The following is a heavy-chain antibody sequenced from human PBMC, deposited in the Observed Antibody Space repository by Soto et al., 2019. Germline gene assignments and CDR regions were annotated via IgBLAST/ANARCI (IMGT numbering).Heavy chain of an antibody. J-gene: IGHJ6*02. CDR3: AKTYYDFWSGYPPNYYYYYGMDV. D-gene: IGHD3-3*01. Sequence: GGSLRLSCAASGFSFSSYGMHWVRQAPGKGLEWVAVISYDGSNKYYADSVKGRFTISRDNSKNTLCLQMNSLRAEDTAVYYCAKTYYDFWSGYPPNYYYYYGMDVWGQGTTVTVSS. CDR1: GFSFSSYG. V-gene: IGHV3-30*18. CDR2: ISYDGSNK.